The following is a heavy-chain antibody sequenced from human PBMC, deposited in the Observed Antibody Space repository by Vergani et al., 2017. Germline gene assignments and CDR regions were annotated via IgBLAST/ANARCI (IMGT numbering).Heavy chain of an antibody. V-gene: IGHV1-24*01. CDR2: FDPEDGET. Sequence: QVQLVQSGAEVKKPGASVKVSCKVSGYPLTELSMHWVRQAPGKGLEWMGGFDPEDGETIYAQKFQGRVTMTEDTSTDTAYMELSSLRSEDTAVYYCAIYSGFFGVGPCCRNAFDIWGQGTMVTVSS. CDR1: GYPLTELS. CDR3: AIYSGFFGVGPCCRNAFDI. J-gene: IGHJ3*02. D-gene: IGHD3-3*01.